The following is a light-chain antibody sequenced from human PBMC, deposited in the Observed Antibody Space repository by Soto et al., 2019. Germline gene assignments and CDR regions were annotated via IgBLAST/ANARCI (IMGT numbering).Light chain of an antibody. Sequence: EIVMTQSPATLSVSPGERATLSCRASQSVRSNLAWYQQKPGQAPRLLIYGASTRATDIPARFSGSGSGTEFTLTISSLQSEDFAVYYCQQYNNWPSWTFGQGTKVEIK. CDR3: QQYNNWPSWT. V-gene: IGKV3-15*01. J-gene: IGKJ1*01. CDR1: QSVRSN. CDR2: GAS.